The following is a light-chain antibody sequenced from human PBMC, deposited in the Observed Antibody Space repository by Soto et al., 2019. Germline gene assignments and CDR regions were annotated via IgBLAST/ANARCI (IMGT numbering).Light chain of an antibody. Sequence: QSVLTQPPSASGTPGQRGTISCSGSSSNIGGDYVFWYQQLPGTAPKVLIYRNNQRPSGVPDRFSGSKSGTSASLAISGLRSEDEADYYRATWDDSLGRYVFGTGTKVTVL. V-gene: IGLV1-47*01. J-gene: IGLJ1*01. CDR2: RNN. CDR1: SSNIGGDY. CDR3: ATWDDSLGRYV.